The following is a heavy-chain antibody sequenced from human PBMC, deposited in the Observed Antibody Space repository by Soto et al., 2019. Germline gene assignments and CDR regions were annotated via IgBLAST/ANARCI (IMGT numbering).Heavy chain of an antibody. CDR1: CYTFTSYG. V-gene: IGHV1-18*01. D-gene: IGHD3-22*01. CDR2: ISAYNGNT. CDR3: ARGPYGYYEKSGNYYAEYFQH. Sequence: GASVKVSCKDSCYTFTSYGLRLVRHYNGQWLECMGWISAYNGNTNYAQKFQGRVTITADESTSTAYMELRSLRSEDTAVYYCARGPYGYYEKSGNYYAEYFQHWGQGTLVTVSS. J-gene: IGHJ1*01.